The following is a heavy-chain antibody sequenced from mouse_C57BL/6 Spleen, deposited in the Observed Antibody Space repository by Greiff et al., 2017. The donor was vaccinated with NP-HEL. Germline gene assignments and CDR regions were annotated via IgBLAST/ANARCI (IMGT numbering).Heavy chain of an antibody. V-gene: IGHV1-61*01. J-gene: IGHJ3*01. CDR1: GYTFTSYW. D-gene: IGHD4-1*01. Sequence: VQLQQPGAELVRPGSSVKLSCKASGYTFTSYWMDWVKQRPGQGLEWIGNIYPSDSETHYNQKFKDKATLTVDKSSSTAYMQLSSLTSEDSAVYYGARKELGRAYWGQGTLVTVSA. CDR2: IYPSDSET. CDR3: ARKELGRAY.